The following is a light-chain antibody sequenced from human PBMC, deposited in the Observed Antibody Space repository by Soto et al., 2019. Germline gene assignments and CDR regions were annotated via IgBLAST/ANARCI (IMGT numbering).Light chain of an antibody. CDR3: SAWDYSLSGPEV. Sequence: QSVLTQPPSASGTPGQRVTISCSGSSSNIGSNYVYWYQQLPGTAPKLLIYRNNQRPSGVPDRFSGSKSGTSASLAISGLRFEDEADYYCSAWDYSLSGPEVFGTGTKLTVL. CDR2: RNN. V-gene: IGLV1-47*01. J-gene: IGLJ1*01. CDR1: SSNIGSNY.